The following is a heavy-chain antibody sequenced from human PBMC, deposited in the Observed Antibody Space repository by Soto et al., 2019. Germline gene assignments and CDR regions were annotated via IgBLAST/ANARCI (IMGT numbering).Heavy chain of an antibody. CDR1: GGSISSYY. Sequence: SETLSLTCTVSGGSISSYYWSWIRQPPGKGLEWIGYIYYSGSTNYNPSLKSRVTISVDTSKNQFSLKLSSVTAADTAVYFCAALLKSTVTDLWFLALRSRRTL. CDR3: AALLKSTVTDLWFLAL. CDR2: IYYSGST. V-gene: IGHV4-59*01. J-gene: IGHJ2*01.